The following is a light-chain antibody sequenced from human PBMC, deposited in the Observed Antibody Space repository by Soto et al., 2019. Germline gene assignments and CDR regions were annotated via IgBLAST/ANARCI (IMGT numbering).Light chain of an antibody. CDR3: MQALQTPPT. CDR2: LGS. V-gene: IGKV2-28*01. CDR1: QSLLHSNGYNY. J-gene: IGKJ2*01. Sequence: DIVMTQSPLSLPVTPGEPASISCRSSQSLLHSNGYNYLDWYLQKPGQSPQLLIYLGSNRASGVPDRFSGSGSGTDFTLKISRVEAEDVGVHYCMQALQTPPTFGQGTKVDIK.